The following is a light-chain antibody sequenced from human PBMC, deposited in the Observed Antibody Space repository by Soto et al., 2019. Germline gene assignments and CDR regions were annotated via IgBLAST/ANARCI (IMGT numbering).Light chain of an antibody. CDR1: ESVSSY. V-gene: IGKV3-11*01. J-gene: IGKJ5*01. CDR3: RQRADWPKIT. CDR2: DAA. Sequence: EIVLTQSPATLSLSPGDRATLTCRASESVSSYLAWYQQKPGRAPRHLLYDAANSATGIAARFSGSGSGANFTLTISSLVPEDVATNYYRQRADWPKITFGQGTRLEIK.